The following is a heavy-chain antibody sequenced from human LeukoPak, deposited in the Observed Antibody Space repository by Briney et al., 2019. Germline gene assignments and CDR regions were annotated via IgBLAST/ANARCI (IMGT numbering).Heavy chain of an antibody. CDR2: ISASGDNT. J-gene: IGHJ4*02. D-gene: IGHD2-2*01. CDR3: AKRFCSATRCFHFDY. V-gene: IGHV3-23*01. Sequence: RGSLRLSCAASGLTFAGYDMSWVRQAPGKGLEWVSTISASGDNTYYAGSVKGRFTISRDNSKNTLYLQMDSLRAEDTAVYYCAKRFCSATRCFHFDYWGQGTLSPSPQ. CDR1: GLTFAGYD.